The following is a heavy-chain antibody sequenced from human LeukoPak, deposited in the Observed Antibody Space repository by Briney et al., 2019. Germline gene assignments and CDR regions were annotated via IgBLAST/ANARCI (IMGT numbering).Heavy chain of an antibody. D-gene: IGHD3-3*01. CDR2: ISYDGSNK. Sequence: GGPLRLSCAASGFTFSSYAMHWVRQAPGKGLEWVAVISYDGSNKYYADSVKGRFTISRDNSKNTLYLQMNSLRAEDTAVYYCARTITIFGVVISNYFDYWGQGTLVTVSS. CDR3: ARTITIFGVVISNYFDY. V-gene: IGHV3-30-3*01. J-gene: IGHJ4*02. CDR1: GFTFSSYA.